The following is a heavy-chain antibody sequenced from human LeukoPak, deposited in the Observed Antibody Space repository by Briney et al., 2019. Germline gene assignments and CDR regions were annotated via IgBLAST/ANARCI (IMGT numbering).Heavy chain of an antibody. Sequence: GGSLRLSCAASGFTFSSYSMNWVRQAPGKGLELVSSISSSSSYIYYADSVKGRFTISRDNAKNSLYLQMNSLRAEDTAVYYCARELIGVVPAATNDYWGQGTLVTVSS. CDR2: ISSSSSYI. J-gene: IGHJ4*02. CDR3: ARELIGVVPAATNDY. CDR1: GFTFSSYS. V-gene: IGHV3-21*01. D-gene: IGHD2-2*01.